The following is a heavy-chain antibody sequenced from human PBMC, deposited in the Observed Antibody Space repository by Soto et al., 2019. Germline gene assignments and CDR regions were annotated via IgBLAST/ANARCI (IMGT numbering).Heavy chain of an antibody. Sequence: SETLSLTCTVSGGSIIDGQTYLNWIRQHPERGLEWMGYINYRGTTNYSPSLKSRILISIDTSKNQFSLKLSSVTAADTAVYYCAYISSSQGYWGQGTLVTVSS. CDR1: GGSIIDGQTY. CDR3: AYISSSQGY. V-gene: IGHV4-31*03. CDR2: INYRGTT. J-gene: IGHJ4*02. D-gene: IGHD6-6*01.